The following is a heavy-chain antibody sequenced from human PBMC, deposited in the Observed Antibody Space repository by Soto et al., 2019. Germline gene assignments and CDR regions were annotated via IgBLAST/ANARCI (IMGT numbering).Heavy chain of an antibody. Sequence: PSQTLSLTCAISGDSVSSDSAAWNWIRQSPSRGLEWLGRTYYRSKWYNDYAVSVNGRITINPDTSKNHFSLQLNSVTPEDTAVYYCVRSRVFIAVAGMATYYYCYRMDVCGQGSTVT. J-gene: IGHJ6*02. V-gene: IGHV6-1*01. D-gene: IGHD6-19*01. CDR3: VRSRVFIAVAGMATYYYCYRMDV. CDR2: TYYRSKWYN. CDR1: GDSVSSDSAA.